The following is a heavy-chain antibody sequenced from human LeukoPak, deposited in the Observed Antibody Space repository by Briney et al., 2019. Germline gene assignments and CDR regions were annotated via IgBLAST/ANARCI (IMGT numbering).Heavy chain of an antibody. Sequence: PGGSLRLSCAASGFTFSNAWMSWVRQAPGKGLEWVGRIKSKTDGGTTDYAAPVKGRFTISRDDSKNTLYLQMNSLKTEDTAVYYCTTEEVVVPAAILNWGQGTLVTVSS. D-gene: IGHD2-2*01. J-gene: IGHJ4*02. CDR2: IKSKTDGGTT. V-gene: IGHV3-15*01. CDR3: TTEEVVVPAAILN. CDR1: GFTFSNAW.